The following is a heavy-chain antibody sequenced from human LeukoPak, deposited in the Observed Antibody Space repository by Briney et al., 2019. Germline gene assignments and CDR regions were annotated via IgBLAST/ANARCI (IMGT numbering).Heavy chain of an antibody. CDR1: GYTYSDYW. CDR2: IKTDGNQT. Sequence: PGGSLRLSCVFSGYTYSDYWMSCVRQPPGKGLESVANIKTDGNQTYYVDSAKGRFTISRDNPQNSVFLQMYTLRVDDTAVYLCARDRGWQTLDYWGQGSLVTVSS. CDR3: ARDRGWQTLDY. J-gene: IGHJ4*02. V-gene: IGHV3-7*01. D-gene: IGHD5-24*01.